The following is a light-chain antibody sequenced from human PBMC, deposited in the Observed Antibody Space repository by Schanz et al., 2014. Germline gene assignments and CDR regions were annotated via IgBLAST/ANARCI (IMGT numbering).Light chain of an antibody. J-gene: IGKJ3*01. CDR3: QQYGTSPFT. CDR1: QSVSSK. Sequence: EIVMTQFPATLSVSPGDRATLSCRASQSVSSKLAWFQQKPGQAPRLLIYGASSRATGIPDRFSGSGSGTDFTLTISSLEPEDFAVYYCQQYGTSPFTFGPGTKVDIK. CDR2: GAS. V-gene: IGKV3-20*01.